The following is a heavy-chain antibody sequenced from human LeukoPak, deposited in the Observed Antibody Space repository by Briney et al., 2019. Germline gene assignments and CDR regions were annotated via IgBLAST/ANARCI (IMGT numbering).Heavy chain of an antibody. Sequence: SVKVSCKASGGTFTSYAISWVRQAPGQGLEWMGGIIPIFGTANYAQKFQGRVTITADKSTSTDYMELSRLRSDDTAVYYCAREGTYYYYYMDVWGEGTTVTVSS. CDR1: GGTFTSYA. V-gene: IGHV1-69*06. D-gene: IGHD1-1*01. J-gene: IGHJ6*03. CDR2: IIPIFGTA. CDR3: AREGTYYYYYMDV.